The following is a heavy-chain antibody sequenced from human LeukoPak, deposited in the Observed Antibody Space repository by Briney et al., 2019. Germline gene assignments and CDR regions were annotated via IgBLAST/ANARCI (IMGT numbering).Heavy chain of an antibody. J-gene: IGHJ4*02. CDR2: IYRTGSA. CDR3: VRCGSYCLDY. CDR1: GGSISNGNW. D-gene: IGHD1-26*01. V-gene: IGHV4-4*02. Sequence: SETLSLTCGVSGGSISNGNWWSWVRQPPGKGLEWIGEIYRTGSANYNPSLKSRVTISVDKSKNQFSLSLNSVTAADTAVYYCVRCGSYCLDYWGQGTLVTVSS.